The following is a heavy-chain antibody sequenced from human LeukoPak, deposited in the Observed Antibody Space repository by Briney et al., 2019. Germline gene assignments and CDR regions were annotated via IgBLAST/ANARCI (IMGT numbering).Heavy chain of an antibody. V-gene: IGHV3-23*01. CDR1: GFTFSSYA. Sequence: GGSLRLSCAASGFTFSSYAMSWVRQAPGKGLEWVSAISGSGGSTYYADSVKGRFTISRDNSKNTLYLQMNSLRAEDTAVYYCAKSLGERRLWGNYDILTGYPSVDYWAREPWSPSPQ. CDR2: ISGSGGST. J-gene: IGHJ4*02. CDR3: AKSLGERRLWGNYDILTGYPSVDY. D-gene: IGHD3-9*01.